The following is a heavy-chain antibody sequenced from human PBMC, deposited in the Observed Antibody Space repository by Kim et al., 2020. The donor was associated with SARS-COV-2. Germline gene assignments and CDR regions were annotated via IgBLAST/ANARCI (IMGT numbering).Heavy chain of an antibody. J-gene: IGHJ6*02. D-gene: IGHD3-10*01. V-gene: IGHV1-69*13. CDR2: IIPIFGTA. CDR3: ALYYYGSGLFGMDV. Sequence: SVKVSCKASGGTFSSYAISWVRQAPGQGLEWMGGIIPIFGTANYAQKFQGRVTITADESTSTAYMELSSLRSEDTAVYYCALYYYGSGLFGMDVWGQGTTVTVSS. CDR1: GGTFSSYA.